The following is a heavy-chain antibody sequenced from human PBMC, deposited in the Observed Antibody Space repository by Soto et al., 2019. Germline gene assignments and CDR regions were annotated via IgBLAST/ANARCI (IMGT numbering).Heavy chain of an antibody. V-gene: IGHV3-30-3*01. D-gene: IGHD3-9*01. CDR3: ARGPYDILTGVDY. J-gene: IGHJ4*02. CDR2: ISYDGSNK. CDR1: GFTFSSYA. Sequence: QVPLVESGGGVVQPGRSLRLSCAASGFTFSSYAMHWVRQAPGKGLEWVAVISYDGSNKYYADSVKGRFTISRDNSKNTLYLQMNSLRAEDTAVYYCARGPYDILTGVDYWGQGTLVTVSS.